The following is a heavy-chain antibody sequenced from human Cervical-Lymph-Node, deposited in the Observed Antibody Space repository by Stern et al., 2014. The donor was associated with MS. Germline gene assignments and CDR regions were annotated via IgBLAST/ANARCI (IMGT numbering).Heavy chain of an antibody. Sequence: QVQLVQSGAEVKKPGASVRISCKASGYPFNTYAIYWVRQAPPQSLEWMGWITAATGSTKYSQKFQGRVSITRDTSASTVYMDLSSLRSEDTAVYYCATVTSLPTKYFYNGMDVWGQGTTVTVSS. CDR3: ATVTSLPTKYFYNGMDV. J-gene: IGHJ6*02. D-gene: IGHD4-17*01. CDR1: GYPFNTYA. V-gene: IGHV1-3*01. CDR2: ITAATGST.